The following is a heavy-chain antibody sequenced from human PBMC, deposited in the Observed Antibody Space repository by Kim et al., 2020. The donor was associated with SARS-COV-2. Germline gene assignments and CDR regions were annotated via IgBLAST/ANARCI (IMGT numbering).Heavy chain of an antibody. CDR2: IWYDGSNK. CDR3: ARDLRNYYDSSGYPTWYFDL. CDR1: GFTFSSYG. V-gene: IGHV3-33*01. J-gene: IGHJ2*01. Sequence: GGSLRLSCAASGFTFSSYGMHWVRQAPGKGLEWVAVIWYDGSNKYYADSVKGRFTISRDNSKNTLYLQMNSLRAEDTAVYYCARDLRNYYDSSGYPTWYFDLWGRGTLVTVSS. D-gene: IGHD3-22*01.